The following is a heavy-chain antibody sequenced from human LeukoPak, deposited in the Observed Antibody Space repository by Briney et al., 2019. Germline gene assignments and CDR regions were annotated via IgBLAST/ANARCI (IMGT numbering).Heavy chain of an antibody. Sequence: GGSLRLSCAASGFSFSDYWMDWVRQSPGKGMEWVANINQDGSEGYYADSVKGRFTISRDNSKNTLYLQMNSLRAEDTAVYYCARDMRARGYNWFXPWGQGTLVTVSS. J-gene: IGHJ5*02. CDR1: GFSFSDYW. D-gene: IGHD1-26*01. V-gene: IGHV3-7*01. CDR3: ARDMRARGYNWFXP. CDR2: INQDGSEG.